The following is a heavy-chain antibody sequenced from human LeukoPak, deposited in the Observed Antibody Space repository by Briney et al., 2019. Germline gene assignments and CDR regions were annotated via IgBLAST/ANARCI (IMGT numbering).Heavy chain of an antibody. CDR1: GGSISNYY. J-gene: IGHJ4*02. Sequence: SETLSLTCTVSGGSISNYYWNWIRQPPGKGLELIGYIYYSGTTNYNPSLKSRVSMSVDTSKNQFSLKLSSVTAADTAVYYCARVVYGEYSGYIDYWGQGTLVTVSS. CDR2: IYYSGTT. V-gene: IGHV4-59*08. CDR3: ARVVYGEYSGYIDY. D-gene: IGHD5-12*01.